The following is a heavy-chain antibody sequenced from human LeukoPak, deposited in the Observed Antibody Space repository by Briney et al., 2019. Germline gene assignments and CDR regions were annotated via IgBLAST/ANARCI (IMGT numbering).Heavy chain of an antibody. CDR1: GFTFSSYA. CDR2: ISGSGGST. D-gene: IGHD3-3*01. CDR3: AKDPISTIFHWFDP. V-gene: IGHV3-23*01. Sequence: GGSLRLSCAASGFTFSSYAMGWVRQAPGKGLEWVSAISGSGGSTYYADSVKGRFTISRDNSKNTLYLQMNSLRAEDTAVYYCAKDPISTIFHWFDPWGQGTLVTVSS. J-gene: IGHJ5*02.